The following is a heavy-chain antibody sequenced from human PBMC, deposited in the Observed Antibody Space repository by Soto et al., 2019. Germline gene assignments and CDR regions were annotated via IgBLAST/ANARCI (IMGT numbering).Heavy chain of an antibody. D-gene: IGHD2-2*02. Sequence: SETLSLTCTVSGGSITTYYWNWIRQPPGKGLEWMGYISSGGRTNYNPSLRSRVTISVDTSKNQFSLKLSSVTAADTALYYCARVDYTGVLYPFDYWGQGFLVT. CDR2: ISSGGRT. CDR1: GGSITTYY. J-gene: IGHJ4*02. V-gene: IGHV4-59*01. CDR3: ARVDYTGVLYPFDY.